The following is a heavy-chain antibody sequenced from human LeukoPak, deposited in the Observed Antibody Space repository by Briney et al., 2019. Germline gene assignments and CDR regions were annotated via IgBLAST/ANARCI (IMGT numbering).Heavy chain of an antibody. Sequence: SETLSLTCTVSGYSISSGYYWGWIRQPPGKGLEWIGSIYHSGSTYYNPSLKSRVTISVDTSKNQFSLKLSSVTAADTAVYYCARGDYGDYLYVGAFDIWGQGTMVTISS. V-gene: IGHV4-38-2*02. J-gene: IGHJ3*02. D-gene: IGHD4-17*01. CDR2: IYHSGST. CDR1: GYSISSGYY. CDR3: ARGDYGDYLYVGAFDI.